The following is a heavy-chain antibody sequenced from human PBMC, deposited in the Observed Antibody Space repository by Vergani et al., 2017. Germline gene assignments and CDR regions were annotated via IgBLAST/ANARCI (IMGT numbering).Heavy chain of an antibody. J-gene: IGHJ6*03. Sequence: EVQLVESGGGIVKPGGSLRLSCVASGFSFRNAWMNWVRRTPGKGREWVGRIKSTFDRGTTDYAAAVKGRFTISRDDSKNTLFLQMNGLRAEDTAVYYCARCGLGPEGSSWSYYYYYYYMDVWGKGTTVTVSS. CDR2: IKSTFDRGTT. CDR3: ARCGLGPEGSSWSYYYYYYYMDV. D-gene: IGHD6-13*01. V-gene: IGHV3-15*07. CDR1: GFSFRNAW.